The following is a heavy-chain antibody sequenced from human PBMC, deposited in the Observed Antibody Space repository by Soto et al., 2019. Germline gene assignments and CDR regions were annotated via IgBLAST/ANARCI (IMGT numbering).Heavy chain of an antibody. D-gene: IGHD2-15*01. CDR1: GYTFTGYY. CDR3: ARSPANAPGVGYNWFDP. J-gene: IGHJ5*02. Sequence: QVQLVQSGAEVKKPGASVKVSCKASGYTFTGYYMHWVRQAPGQGLEWMGWINPNSGGTNYAQKFQGWVPMTRDTSISTAYMELSRLRSDDTAVYYCARSPANAPGVGYNWFDPWGQGTLVTVSS. V-gene: IGHV1-2*04. CDR2: INPNSGGT.